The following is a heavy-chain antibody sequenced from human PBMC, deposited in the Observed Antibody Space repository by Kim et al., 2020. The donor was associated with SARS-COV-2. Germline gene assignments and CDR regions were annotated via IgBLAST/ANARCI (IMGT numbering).Heavy chain of an antibody. CDR1: GYSISSGYY. CDR2: IYHSGST. Sequence: SETLSLTCTVSGYSISSGYYWGWIRQPPGKGLEWIGSIYHSGSTYYNPSLKSRVTISVDTSKNQFSLKLSSVTAADTAVYYCARDDYGDYVFYFDYWGQGTLVTVSS. D-gene: IGHD4-17*01. CDR3: ARDDYGDYVFYFDY. V-gene: IGHV4-38-2*02. J-gene: IGHJ4*02.